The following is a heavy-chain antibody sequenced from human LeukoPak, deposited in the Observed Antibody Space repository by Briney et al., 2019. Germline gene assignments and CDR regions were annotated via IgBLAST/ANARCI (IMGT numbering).Heavy chain of an antibody. Sequence: GGSLRLSCAASGFTFSSYSMNWVRQAPGKGLEWVSSISSSSSYIYYADSVKGRFTISRDNAKNSLYLQMSSLRAEDTAVYYCATYTHWVAGDVWGQGTTVTVSS. D-gene: IGHD3-16*01. CDR2: ISSSSSYI. J-gene: IGHJ6*02. CDR1: GFTFSSYS. CDR3: ATYTHWVAGDV. V-gene: IGHV3-21*01.